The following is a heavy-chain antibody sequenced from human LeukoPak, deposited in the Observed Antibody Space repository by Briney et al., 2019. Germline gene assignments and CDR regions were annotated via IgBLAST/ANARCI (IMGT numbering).Heavy chain of an antibody. CDR3: ARRGIAAEVDY. V-gene: IGHV5-51*01. J-gene: IGHJ4*02. CDR1: GSSFTSYW. D-gene: IGHD6-13*01. CDR2: IYPGDSDT. Sequence: KRGASLQISCKGSGSSFTSYWIGWVRPLPGKGLEWMGIIYPGDSDTRYSPSFQGQVTISADKFISTAYLQWSSLKASDTAMYYCARRGIAAEVDYWGQGTLVTVSA.